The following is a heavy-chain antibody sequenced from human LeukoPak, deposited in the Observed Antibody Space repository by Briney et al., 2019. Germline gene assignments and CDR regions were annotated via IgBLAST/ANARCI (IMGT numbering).Heavy chain of an antibody. CDR2: IYSDGST. CDR1: GFTFSSYA. D-gene: IGHD4-17*01. CDR3: ARDPDYGVNV. J-gene: IGHJ4*02. V-gene: IGHV3-53*01. Sequence: GSLRLSCAASGFTFSSYAMNWVRQAPGKGLEWVSIIYSDGSTFHADSVKGRFTISRDNSKNTLYLQMNSLRVEDTAMYYCARDPDYGVNVWGQGTLVTVSS.